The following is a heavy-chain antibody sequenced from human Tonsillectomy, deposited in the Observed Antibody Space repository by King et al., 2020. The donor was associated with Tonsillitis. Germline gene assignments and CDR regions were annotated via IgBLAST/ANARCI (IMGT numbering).Heavy chain of an antibody. CDR3: AKTPIPIGYFDY. D-gene: IGHD2-21*01. CDR2: IRYDGSNK. J-gene: IGHJ4*02. Sequence: VQLVESGGGVVQPGGSLRLSCAASGFTFSSYGMHWVRQAPGKGLEWVAFIRYDGSNKYYADSVKGRFTISRDNSKNTLYLQMNSLRAEDTAVYYCAKTPIPIGYFDYWGQGTRVTVSS. V-gene: IGHV3-30*02. CDR1: GFTFSSYG.